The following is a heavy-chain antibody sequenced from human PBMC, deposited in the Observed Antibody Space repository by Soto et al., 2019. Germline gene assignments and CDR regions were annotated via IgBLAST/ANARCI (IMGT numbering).Heavy chain of an antibody. D-gene: IGHD3-10*01. CDR1: EGSSSSGGDC. V-gene: IGHV4-31*02. Sequence: PSETLCVSWTVAEGSSSSGGDCRIFIRQHPGKGLEWTGYIYYSGSTYYNPSLKSRVTISVDTSKNQFSLKLSSVTAADTAVYYCARVFGFGGMDVWGQGTTVTVSS. CDR2: IYYSGST. CDR3: ARVFGFGGMDV. J-gene: IGHJ6*02.